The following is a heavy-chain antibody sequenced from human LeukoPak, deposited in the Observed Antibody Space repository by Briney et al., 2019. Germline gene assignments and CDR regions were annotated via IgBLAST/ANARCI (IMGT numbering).Heavy chain of an antibody. CDR2: ISIGGTTL. CDR1: GFTFSSYA. J-gene: IGHJ6*02. CDR3: ARDSSPYHYGMDV. V-gene: IGHV3-48*04. Sequence: PGGSLRLSCAASGFTFSSYAMSWVRRAPGRGLEWVSYISIGGTTLLYADSVKGRFTISRDNAKNSLYLQMNSLRVEDTAVYYCARDSSPYHYGMDVWGQGTTVTVSS.